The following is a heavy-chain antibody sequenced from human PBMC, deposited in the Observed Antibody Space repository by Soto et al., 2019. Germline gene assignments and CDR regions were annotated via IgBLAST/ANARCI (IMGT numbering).Heavy chain of an antibody. CDR2: ISGSGGNT. Sequence: LRLSCTASGFTFSSYTMNWVRQAPGKGLECVSSISGSGGNTYYADSVKGRFTISRDNSKNTLFLQMNSLRVEDTAVYYCAKRGVYKPDYWGQGTLVTVSS. V-gene: IGHV3-23*01. J-gene: IGHJ4*02. CDR3: AKRGVYKPDY. CDR1: GFTFSSYT. D-gene: IGHD6-13*01.